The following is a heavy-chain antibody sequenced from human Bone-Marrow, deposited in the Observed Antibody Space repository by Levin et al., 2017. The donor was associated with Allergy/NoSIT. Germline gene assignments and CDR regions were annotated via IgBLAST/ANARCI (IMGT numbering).Heavy chain of an antibody. CDR1: GFPFSTYA. J-gene: IGHJ4*02. Sequence: GASVKVSCTASGFPFSTYAMTWVRQAPRKGLEWVSVISGSGISTYYADSVKGRFTISRDNSKNTLYLQMNSLRAEDTAVYYCAKELAPYGDYGRGFDYWGQGTLVTVPS. V-gene: IGHV3-23*01. CDR3: AKELAPYGDYGRGFDY. CDR2: ISGSGIST. D-gene: IGHD4-17*01.